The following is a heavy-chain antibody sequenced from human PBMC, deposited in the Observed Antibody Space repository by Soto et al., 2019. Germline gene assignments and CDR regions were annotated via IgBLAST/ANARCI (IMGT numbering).Heavy chain of an antibody. D-gene: IGHD3-10*01. CDR1: GGSISSYY. V-gene: IGHV4-59*01. Sequence: SETLSLTCTVSGGSISSYYWSWIRQPPGKGLEWIGYIYYSGSTNYNPSLKSRVTISVDTSKNQFSLKLSSVTAADTAVYYCARDASGYYGSGSYYSTTNWFDPWGQGTLVTVSS. CDR3: ARDASGYYGSGSYYSTTNWFDP. J-gene: IGHJ5*02. CDR2: IYYSGST.